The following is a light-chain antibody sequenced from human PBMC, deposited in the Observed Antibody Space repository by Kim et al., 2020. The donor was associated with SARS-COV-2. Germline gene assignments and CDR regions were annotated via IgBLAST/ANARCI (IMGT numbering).Light chain of an antibody. Sequence: SPGERPTLSCRASQSVSSYLAWYQQKPGQAPRLLIYDASNRATGIPARFSGSGSGTDFTLTISSLEPEDFAVYYCQQRSNWPPRHTFGQGTKLEI. CDR2: DAS. V-gene: IGKV3-11*01. CDR1: QSVSSY. CDR3: QQRSNWPPRHT. J-gene: IGKJ2*01.